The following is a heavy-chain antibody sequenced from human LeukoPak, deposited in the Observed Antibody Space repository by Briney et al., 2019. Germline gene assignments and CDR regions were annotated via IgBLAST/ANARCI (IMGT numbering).Heavy chain of an antibody. J-gene: IGHJ4*02. CDR1: GGSISSYY. D-gene: IGHD3-3*01. Sequence: SETLSLTCTVSGGSISSYYWSWIRQLPGKGLEWIGYIYYSGSTNYNPSLKSRVTISVDTSKNQFSLKLSSVTAADTAVYYCARHLPLEWSGTFDHWGQGTLVTVSS. CDR3: ARHLPLEWSGTFDH. V-gene: IGHV4-59*08. CDR2: IYYSGST.